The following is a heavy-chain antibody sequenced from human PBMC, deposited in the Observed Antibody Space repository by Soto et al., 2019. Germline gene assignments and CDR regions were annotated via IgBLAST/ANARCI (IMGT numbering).Heavy chain of an antibody. D-gene: IGHD6-19*01. CDR2: TYKRYKWYS. CDR1: GDSLSSNTVA. Sequence: PSQTLSLTCAISGDSLSSNTVAWSWIRQSPTRGLEWLGRTYKRYKWYSDFAVSVKSRITINADTSKNQLSLRLNSVAAEDTAVYYCARGDRIAVGHDFWGQGTQVTVSS. J-gene: IGHJ4*02. CDR3: ARGDRIAVGHDF. V-gene: IGHV6-1*01.